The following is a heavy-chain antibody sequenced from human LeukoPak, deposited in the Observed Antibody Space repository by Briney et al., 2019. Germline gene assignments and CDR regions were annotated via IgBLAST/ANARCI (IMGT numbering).Heavy chain of an antibody. CDR1: GFTFDDYA. Sequence: GGSLRLSCAASGFTFDDYAMHWVRQAPGKGLEWVSGISWNSGSIGYADSVKGRFTISRDNAKNSLYLQMNSLRAGDTALYYCAKDQSAYGGNPDAFDIWGQGTMVTVSS. CDR3: AKDQSAYGGNPDAFDI. CDR2: ISWNSGSI. J-gene: IGHJ3*02. V-gene: IGHV3-9*01. D-gene: IGHD4-23*01.